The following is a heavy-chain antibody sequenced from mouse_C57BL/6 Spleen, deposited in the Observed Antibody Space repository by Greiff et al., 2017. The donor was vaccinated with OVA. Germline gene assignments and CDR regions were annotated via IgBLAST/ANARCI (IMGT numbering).Heavy chain of an antibody. V-gene: IGHV1-55*01. J-gene: IGHJ3*01. CDR1: GYTFTSYW. D-gene: IGHD1-1*01. Sequence: QVQLQQPGAELVKPGASVKMSCKASGYTFTSYWITWVKQRPGQGLEWIGDIYPGSGSTSYNEKFKSKATLTVDTSSSTAYMQLSSLTSEDSAVYYCARDYYGSSYEFAYWGQGTLVTVSA. CDR3: ARDYYGSSYEFAY. CDR2: IYPGSGST.